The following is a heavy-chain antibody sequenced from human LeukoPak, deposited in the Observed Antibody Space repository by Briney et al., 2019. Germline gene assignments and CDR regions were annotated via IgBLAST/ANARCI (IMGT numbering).Heavy chain of an antibody. CDR3: ARASTYCGGDCYPDY. CDR2: ISAYNGNT. Sequence: ASVKVSCKASGYTFTSYGISWVRQAPGQGLEWMGWISAYNGNTNYAQKLQGRVTMTTDTSTSTAYMELSRLRSDDTAVYYCARASTYCGGDCYPDYWGQGTLVTVSS. D-gene: IGHD2-21*02. J-gene: IGHJ4*02. CDR1: GYTFTSYG. V-gene: IGHV1-18*01.